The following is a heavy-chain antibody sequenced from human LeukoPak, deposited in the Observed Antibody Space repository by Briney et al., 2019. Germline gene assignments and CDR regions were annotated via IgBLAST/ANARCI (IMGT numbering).Heavy chain of an antibody. J-gene: IGHJ5*02. CDR3: ARGGASSIAAAENWFDP. CDR1: GYTFTSYG. CDR2: ISAYNGNT. D-gene: IGHD6-13*01. Sequence: ASVKVSCKASGYTFTSYGISWVRQAPGQGLEWMGWISAYNGNTNYAQKLQGRVTMTTDTSTSTAYMELRSLRSDDTAVYYCARGGASSIAAAENWFDPWGQGTLVTVSS. V-gene: IGHV1-18*01.